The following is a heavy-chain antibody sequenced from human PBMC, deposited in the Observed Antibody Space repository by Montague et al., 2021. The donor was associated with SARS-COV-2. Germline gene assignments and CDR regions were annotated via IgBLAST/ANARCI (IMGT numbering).Heavy chain of an antibody. Sequence: SETLSLTCAVHGTSFSGYYWNWIRQPPGKGLEWIGEINHGGSTKHSPSLKSRLTISADTSKNRFSLKLTSVAAADTAVYYCARLRDGVVPSPILGVGPYYSYYCMDVWGRGTTVTVSS. D-gene: IGHD3-10*01. CDR3: ARLRDGVVPSPILGVGPYYSYYCMDV. CDR2: INHGGST. CDR1: GTSFSGYY. V-gene: IGHV4-34*01. J-gene: IGHJ6*03.